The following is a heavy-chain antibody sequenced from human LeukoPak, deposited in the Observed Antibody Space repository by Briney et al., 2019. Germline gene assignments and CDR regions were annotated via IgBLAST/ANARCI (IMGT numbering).Heavy chain of an antibody. D-gene: IGHD2-15*01. Sequence: GGSLRLSCAVSGFTFTSYAISWVRQAPGKGLEWVSSITSSSSYIYYADSVEGRFTISRDNAKNSLYLQMNSLRAEDTAVYYCARSYCRGGSCYSGDAFDIWGQGTMVTVSS. J-gene: IGHJ3*02. V-gene: IGHV3-21*01. CDR1: GFTFTSYA. CDR3: ARSYCRGGSCYSGDAFDI. CDR2: ITSSSSYI.